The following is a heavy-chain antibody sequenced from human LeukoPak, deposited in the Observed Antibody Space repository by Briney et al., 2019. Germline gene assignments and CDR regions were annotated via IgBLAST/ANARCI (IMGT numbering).Heavy chain of an antibody. CDR1: GFTFSSYE. CDR3: ARVSSGIWWNFDY. D-gene: IGHD3-10*01. Sequence: GGSLRLSCAASGFTFSSYEMNWVCQAPGKGLEGVSYISSSSSTIYYADSVKGRFTISRDNAKNSLYLQMNSLRAEDTAVYYCARVSSGIWWNFDYWGQGTLVTVSS. CDR2: ISSSSSTI. V-gene: IGHV3-48*01. J-gene: IGHJ4*02.